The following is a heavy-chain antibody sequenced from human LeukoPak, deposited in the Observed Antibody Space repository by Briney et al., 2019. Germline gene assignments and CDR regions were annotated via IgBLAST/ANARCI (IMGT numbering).Heavy chain of an antibody. CDR3: ARGHGIDCSSTSCSGWFDP. V-gene: IGHV4-34*01. CDR2: INHSGST. J-gene: IGHJ5*02. D-gene: IGHD2-2*01. CDR1: GGSFSGYY. Sequence: SETLSLTCAVYGGSFSGYYWSWIRQPPGKGLEWIGEINHSGSTNYNPSLKSRVTISVDTSKNQFFLKLSSVTAADTAVYYCARGHGIDCSSTSCSGWFDPWGQGTLVTVSS.